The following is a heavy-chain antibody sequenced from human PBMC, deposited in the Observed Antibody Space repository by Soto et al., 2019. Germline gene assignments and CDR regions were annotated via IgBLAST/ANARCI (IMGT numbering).Heavy chain of an antibody. CDR3: ARGNYLKSGIADRGFDY. CDR1: GYTFTGYY. Sequence: AAVKVSCKASGYTFTGYYMHWVRQAPGQGLEWMGWINPNSGGTNYAQKFQGRVTMTRDTSISTAYMELSRLRSDDTAVYYCARGNYLKSGIADRGFDYWGQGPMVTVYS. V-gene: IGHV1-2*02. D-gene: IGHD6-6*01. CDR2: INPNSGGT. J-gene: IGHJ4*02.